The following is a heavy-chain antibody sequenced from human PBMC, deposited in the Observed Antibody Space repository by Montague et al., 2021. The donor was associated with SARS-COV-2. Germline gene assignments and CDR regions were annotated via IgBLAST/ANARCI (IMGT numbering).Heavy chain of an antibody. J-gene: IGHJ5*02. D-gene: IGHD2-2*01. CDR3: AKVGSTSCYVRCGWFDP. Sequence: SLRLSCAASGFTFDDYAIHWVRQASGKGLEWVSGISWNSGSIGYADSVKGRFTISRDNAKNSLYLQMNSLRAEDTALYYCAKVGSTSCYVRCGWFDPWGQGTLVTVSS. V-gene: IGHV3-9*01. CDR2: ISWNSGSI. CDR1: GFTFDDYA.